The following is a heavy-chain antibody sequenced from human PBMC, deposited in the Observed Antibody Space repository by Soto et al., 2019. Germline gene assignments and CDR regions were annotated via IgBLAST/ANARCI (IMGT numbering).Heavy chain of an antibody. CDR1: GGTFSSYT. CDR2: IIPILGIA. V-gene: IGHV1-69*08. J-gene: IGHJ4*02. CDR3: ARDPYYDILTGYLVV. D-gene: IGHD3-9*01. Sequence: QVQLVQSGAEVKKPGSSVKVSCKASGGTFSSYTISWVRQAPGQGLEWMGRIIPILGIANYAQQFQGRVTLTADKSTSTAYMGLSSLRPEGTAVYYCARDPYYDILTGYLVVWGQGTLVTVSS.